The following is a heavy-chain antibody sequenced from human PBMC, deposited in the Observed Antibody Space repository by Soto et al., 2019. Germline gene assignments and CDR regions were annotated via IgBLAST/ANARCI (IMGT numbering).Heavy chain of an antibody. Sequence: QVQLVQSGAEEKKPGASVKVSCKASGYTFTSYAMHWVRQAPGQRLEWMGWINAGNGNTKYSQKFQGRVTITRDTSASTAYMELSSQRSEDTAVYYCAREVGLGVGARTYAFDIWGQGTMVTVSS. D-gene: IGHD1-26*01. J-gene: IGHJ3*02. CDR3: AREVGLGVGARTYAFDI. CDR2: INAGNGNT. V-gene: IGHV1-3*05. CDR1: GYTFTSYA.